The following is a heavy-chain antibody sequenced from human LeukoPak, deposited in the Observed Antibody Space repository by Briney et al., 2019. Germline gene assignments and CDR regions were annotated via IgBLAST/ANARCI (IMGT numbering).Heavy chain of an antibody. V-gene: IGHV3-30*18. Sequence: GGSLRLSCAASGFTFSNYGMHWVRQAPGKGLEWVAVISYDGSNKYYADSVKGRFTISRDNSKNTLYLQMNSLRPEDTAVYYCAKLDYDSSGMGGYWGQGTLVTVSS. CDR2: ISYDGSNK. CDR1: GFTFSNYG. J-gene: IGHJ4*02. CDR3: AKLDYDSSGMGGY. D-gene: IGHD3-22*01.